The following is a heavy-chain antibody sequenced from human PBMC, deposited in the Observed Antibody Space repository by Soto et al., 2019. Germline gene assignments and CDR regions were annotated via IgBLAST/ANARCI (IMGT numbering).Heavy chain of an antibody. D-gene: IGHD3-16*01. CDR1: GGSFSGYY. V-gene: IGHV4-34*01. CDR3: ARVLAEINYDYIWGSSATWFDP. J-gene: IGHJ5*02. Sequence: SETLSLTCAVYGGSFSGYYWSWIRQPPGKGLEWIGEINHRGSTNYNPSLKSRVTISVDTSKNQFSLKLSSVTAADTAVYYCARVLAEINYDYIWGSSATWFDPWGQGTLVTVSS. CDR2: INHRGST.